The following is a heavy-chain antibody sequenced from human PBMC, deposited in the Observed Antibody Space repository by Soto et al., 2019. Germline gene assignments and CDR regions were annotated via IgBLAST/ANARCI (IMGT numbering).Heavy chain of an antibody. CDR3: AKEKISTSCCNWFDP. Sequence: GGSLRLSCAASGFTFSSYGMYWVRQAPGKGLEWVAVISYDGSTKYYADSVKGRFTISRDNSKKTLYLQMNSLRAEDTAVYYCAKEKISTSCCNWFDPWGQGTLVTVSS. CDR2: ISYDGSTK. D-gene: IGHD2-2*01. J-gene: IGHJ5*02. CDR1: GFTFSSYG. V-gene: IGHV3-30*18.